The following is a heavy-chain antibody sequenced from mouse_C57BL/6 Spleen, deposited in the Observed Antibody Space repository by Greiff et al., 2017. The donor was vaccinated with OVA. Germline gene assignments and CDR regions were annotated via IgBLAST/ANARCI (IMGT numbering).Heavy chain of an antibody. CDR1: GYTFTSYW. CDR3: ATTVGGHYYAMDY. Sequence: QVQLQQPGAELVMPGASVKLSCKASGYTFTSYWMHWVKQRPGQGLEWIGEIDPSDSYTNYNQKFKGMTTLTVDKSSSTAYMQLSSLTSEDSAVYYCATTVGGHYYAMDYWGQGTSVTVSS. CDR2: IDPSDSYT. D-gene: IGHD1-1*01. J-gene: IGHJ4*01. V-gene: IGHV1-69*01.